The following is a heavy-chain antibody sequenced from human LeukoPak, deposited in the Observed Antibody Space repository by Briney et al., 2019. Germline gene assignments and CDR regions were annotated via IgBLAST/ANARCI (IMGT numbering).Heavy chain of an antibody. CDR2: IYYSGST. J-gene: IGHJ4*02. Sequence: SETLSLTCTVSGGSISNYYWSWIRQPPGKGLEWIGYIYYSGSTNYNPSLKSRVTISVDTSKNQFSLKLSSVTAADTAVYYCAKGGKWDVTPFDYWGQGTLVTVSS. D-gene: IGHD1-26*01. CDR3: AKGGKWDVTPFDY. V-gene: IGHV4-59*01. CDR1: GGSISNYY.